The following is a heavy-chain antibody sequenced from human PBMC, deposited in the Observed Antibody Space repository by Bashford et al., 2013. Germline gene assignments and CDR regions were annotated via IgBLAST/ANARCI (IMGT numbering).Heavy chain of an antibody. J-gene: IGHJ4*02. D-gene: IGHD3-22*01. V-gene: IGHV1-69*13. CDR2: IIPIFGTA. CDR1: GGTFSSYA. Sequence: SVKVSCKASGGTFSSYAISWVRQAPGQGLEWMGGIIPIFGTANYAQKFQGRVTITADESTSTAYMELSSLRSVDTATYYCAHVYYYDSSGYSDYWGQGTLVTVSS. CDR3: AHVYYYDSSGYSDY.